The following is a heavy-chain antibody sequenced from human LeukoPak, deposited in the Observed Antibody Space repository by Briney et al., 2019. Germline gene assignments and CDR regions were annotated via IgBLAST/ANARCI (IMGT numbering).Heavy chain of an antibody. CDR2: ISAYNGNT. CDR3: ARNLYSADCNWFDP. D-gene: IGHD6-13*01. V-gene: IGHV1-18*01. CDR1: GYTFTSYG. J-gene: IGHJ5*02. Sequence: GASVKVSCKASGYTFTSYGISWVRQAPGQGLEWMGWISAYNGNTNYAQKLQGRVTMTTDTSTSTAYMELRSLRSDDTAVYYCARNLYSADCNWFDPWGQGTLVTVSS.